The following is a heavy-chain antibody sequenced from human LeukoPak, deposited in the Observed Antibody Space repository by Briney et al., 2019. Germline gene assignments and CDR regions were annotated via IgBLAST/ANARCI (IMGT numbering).Heavy chain of an antibody. CDR2: MNPNSGNT. J-gene: IGHJ6*02. D-gene: IGHD2-15*01. CDR1: GYTFTSYD. V-gene: IGHV1-8*01. CDR3: ARGLRLDCSGGSCGFWYYYGMDV. Sequence: ASVKVSCKASGYTFTSYDINWVRQATGQGLEWMGWMNPNSGNTGYAQKFQGRVTMTRNTSISTAYMELSNLRSEDTAVYYCARGLRLDCSGGSCGFWYYYGMDVWGQGTTVTVSS.